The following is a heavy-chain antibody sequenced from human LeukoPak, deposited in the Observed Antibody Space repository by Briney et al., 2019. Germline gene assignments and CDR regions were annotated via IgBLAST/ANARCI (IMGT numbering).Heavy chain of an antibody. V-gene: IGHV3-23*01. CDR1: GFTFSSYA. CDR2: ISGSGGST. Sequence: GGSLRLSCAASGFTFSSYAMSWVRQAPGKGPEWVSAISGSGGSTYYADSVKGRFTISRDNSKNTLYLQMNSLRAEDTAVYYCAKGEYYYDSSGYEYYFDYWGQGTLVTVSS. J-gene: IGHJ4*02. CDR3: AKGEYYYDSSGYEYYFDY. D-gene: IGHD3-22*01.